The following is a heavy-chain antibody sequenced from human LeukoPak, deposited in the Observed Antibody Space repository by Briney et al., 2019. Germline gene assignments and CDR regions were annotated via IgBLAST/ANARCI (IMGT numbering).Heavy chain of an antibody. J-gene: IGHJ3*02. CDR1: GGSFSGYY. CDR2: INHSGST. D-gene: IGHD3-22*01. Sequence: PSETLSLTCAVYGGSFSGYYWSWIRQPPGKGLEWIGEINHSGSTNYNPSLKSRVTISVDTSKNQFSLKLSSVTAADTAVYYCARPQYDSSGPIRGAFDIWGQGTMVTVSS. CDR3: ARPQYDSSGPIRGAFDI. V-gene: IGHV4-34*01.